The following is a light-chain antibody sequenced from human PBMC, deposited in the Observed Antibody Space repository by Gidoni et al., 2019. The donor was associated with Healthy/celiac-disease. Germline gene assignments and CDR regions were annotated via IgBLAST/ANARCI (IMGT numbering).Light chain of an antibody. CDR3: QQYYSVPFT. Sequence: DIVMTQSPDSLAVSLGERATINCTSSQSILYSSNNKNYLSWYQHKPGQPPKLLIYWASTRESGVPDRFSGSGSGTDFTLTISSLQAEDVAVYYCQQYYSVPFTFGPGTKVDIK. V-gene: IGKV4-1*01. CDR1: QSILYSSNNKNY. J-gene: IGKJ3*01. CDR2: WAS.